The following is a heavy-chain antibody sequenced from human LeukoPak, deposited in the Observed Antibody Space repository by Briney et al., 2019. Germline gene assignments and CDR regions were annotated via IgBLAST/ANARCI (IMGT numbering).Heavy chain of an antibody. CDR3: ARGIAVTREFDQ. V-gene: IGHV1-18*04. CDR1: GYTFTIYG. Sequence: ASVKVSCKASGYTFTIYGISWVRQAPGQGLEWMGWISENKGNTNHAQRFLGRVTMTTYTSTNTAYMELRSLRSDDTAVYYCARGIAVTREFDQWGQGTLVIVSS. D-gene: IGHD6-19*01. CDR2: ISENKGNT. J-gene: IGHJ4*02.